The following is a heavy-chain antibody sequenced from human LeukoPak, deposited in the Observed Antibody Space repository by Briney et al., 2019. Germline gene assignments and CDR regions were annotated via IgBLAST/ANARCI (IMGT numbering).Heavy chain of an antibody. J-gene: IGHJ4*02. CDR1: GFTFDDYA. CDR2: ISGDGGST. Sequence: GGSLRLSCAASGFTFDDYAMHWVRQAPGKGLEWVSLISGDGGSTYYADSVKGRFTISRDNSKNSLYLQMNSLRTEDTALYYRAKDGAVAVFADYWGQGTLVTVSS. D-gene: IGHD6-19*01. V-gene: IGHV3-43*02. CDR3: AKDGAVAVFADY.